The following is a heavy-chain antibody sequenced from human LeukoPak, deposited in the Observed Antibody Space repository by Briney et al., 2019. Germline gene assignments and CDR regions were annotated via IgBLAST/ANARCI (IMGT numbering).Heavy chain of an antibody. CDR1: GFTFSSYA. CDR2: ISYDGSNK. D-gene: IGHD6-13*01. Sequence: GGSLRLSCAASGFTFSSYAMHWVRLAPGKGLEWVAVISYDGSNKYYADSVKGRFTISRDNSKNTLYLQMNSLRAEDTAVYYCARGINARGIAAAIPPLYWGQGTLVTVSS. V-gene: IGHV3-30-3*01. CDR3: ARGINARGIAAAIPPLY. J-gene: IGHJ4*02.